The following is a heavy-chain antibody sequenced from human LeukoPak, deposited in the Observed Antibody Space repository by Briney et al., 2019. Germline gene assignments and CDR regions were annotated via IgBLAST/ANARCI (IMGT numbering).Heavy chain of an antibody. CDR1: GFTFSSYG. V-gene: IGHV3-33*06. D-gene: IGHD3-3*01. Sequence: GGSLRLSCAASGFTFSSYGMHWVRQAPGKGLEWVAVIWYDGSNKYYADSVKGRFTISRDNSKNTLYLQMNSLRAEDTAVYYCAKERHYDFWSGPGGGFDPWGQGTLVTVSS. J-gene: IGHJ5*02. CDR3: AKERHYDFWSGPGGGFDP. CDR2: IWYDGSNK.